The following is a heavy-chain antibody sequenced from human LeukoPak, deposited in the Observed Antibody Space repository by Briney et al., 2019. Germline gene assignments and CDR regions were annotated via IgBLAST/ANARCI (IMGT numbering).Heavy chain of an antibody. J-gene: IGHJ4*02. CDR3: TTVQKWLRFDY. CDR1: GFTFGDYV. CDR2: IKSKTDGGTT. Sequence: GSLRLSCTASGFTFGDYVMSWFRQAPGKGLEWVGRIKSKTDGGTTDYAAPVEGRFTISRDDSKNTLYLQMNSLKTEDTAVYYCTTVQKWLRFDYWGQGTLVTVSS. V-gene: IGHV3-15*01. D-gene: IGHD5-12*01.